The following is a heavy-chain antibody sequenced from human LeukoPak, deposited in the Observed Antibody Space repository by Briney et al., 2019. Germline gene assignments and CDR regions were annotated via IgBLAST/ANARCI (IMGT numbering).Heavy chain of an antibody. CDR1: GYSISSGYY. J-gene: IGHJ6*02. CDR2: IYHSGST. Sequence: SETLSLTCAVSGYSISSGYYWGWIRQPPGKGLEWIGSIYHSGSTYYNPSLKSRVTMSVDTSKNQFSLKLSSVTAADTAVYYCAGGDYNLYGMDVWGQGTTVTVSS. D-gene: IGHD3-16*01. CDR3: AGGDYNLYGMDV. V-gene: IGHV4-38-2*01.